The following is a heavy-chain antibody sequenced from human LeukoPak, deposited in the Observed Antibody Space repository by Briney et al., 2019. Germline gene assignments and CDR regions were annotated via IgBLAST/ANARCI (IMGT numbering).Heavy chain of an antibody. CDR1: GGTFSSYA. CDR2: IIPIFGTA. D-gene: IGHD2-2*01. CDR3: ARGDIVVVPAAGNWFDP. J-gene: IGHJ5*02. V-gene: IGHV1-69*13. Sequence: GASVKVSCKASGGTFSSYAISWVRQAPGQGLEWMGGIIPIFGTANYAQKFQGRVTITADESTSTAYMELSSLRSEDTAVYYCARGDIVVVPAAGNWFDPWGQGTLVTVSS.